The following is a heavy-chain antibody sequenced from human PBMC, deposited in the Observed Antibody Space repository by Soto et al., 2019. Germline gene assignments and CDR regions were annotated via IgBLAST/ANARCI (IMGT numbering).Heavy chain of an antibody. CDR2: ISGSGDRT. Sequence: EVQKLESGGGLVQPGGSLRLSCAASGLTFSAYPMSWVRQAPGKGLEWVSSISGSGDRTYYADSVKGRFTISRDNSKNTRYLQMNSLRVEDTAVYFCPFGWGGGHEGYWGQGTLVTVSS. J-gene: IGHJ4*02. CDR3: PFGWGGGHEGY. V-gene: IGHV3-23*01. CDR1: GLTFSAYP. D-gene: IGHD5-12*01.